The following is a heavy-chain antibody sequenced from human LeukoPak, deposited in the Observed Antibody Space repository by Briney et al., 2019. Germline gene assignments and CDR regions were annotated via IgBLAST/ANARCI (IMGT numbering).Heavy chain of an antibody. Sequence: ASVKVSCKASGYTFTSYGISWVRQAPGQGLEWLGWISAYKGNTNYPQKLQGRVTMTTDTSTSTAYMELRSLRSDDTAVYYCARWGSGSPYYYYYYMDVWGKGTTVTISS. CDR1: GYTFTSYG. CDR3: ARWGSGSPYYYYYYMDV. V-gene: IGHV1-18*01. D-gene: IGHD3-10*01. CDR2: ISAYKGNT. J-gene: IGHJ6*03.